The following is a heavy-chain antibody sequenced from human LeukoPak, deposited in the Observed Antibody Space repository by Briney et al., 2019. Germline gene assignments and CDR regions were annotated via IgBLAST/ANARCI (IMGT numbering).Heavy chain of an antibody. J-gene: IGHJ4*02. CDR2: IYHSGST. CDR3: AGSEDYGDFYFDY. Sequence: SETLSLTCTVSGGSISSGGYYWSWIRQPPGKGLEWIGYIYHSGSTYYNPSLKSRVTISVDRSKNQFSLKLSSVTAADTAVYYCAGSEDYGDFYFDYWGQGTLVTVSS. D-gene: IGHD4-17*01. V-gene: IGHV4-30-2*01. CDR1: GGSISSGGYY.